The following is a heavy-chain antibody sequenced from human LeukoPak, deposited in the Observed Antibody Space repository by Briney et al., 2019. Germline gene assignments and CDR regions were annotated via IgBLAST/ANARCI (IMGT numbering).Heavy chain of an antibody. CDR1: GFTFTSSA. V-gene: IGHV1-58*01. CDR2: IVVGSGNT. Sequence: GASVKVSCKASGFTFTSSAVQWVRQARGQRLEWIGWIVVGSGNTNYARKFQERVTITRDMSTSTAYMELSSLRSEDTAVYYCARDSSDIRSLIAHWGQGTLVTVSS. J-gene: IGHJ1*01. CDR3: ARDSSDIRSLIAH. D-gene: IGHD2-15*01.